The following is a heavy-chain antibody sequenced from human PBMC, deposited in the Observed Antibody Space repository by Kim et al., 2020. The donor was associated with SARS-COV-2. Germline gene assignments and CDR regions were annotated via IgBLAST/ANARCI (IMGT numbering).Heavy chain of an antibody. CDR3: ARSRFMDV. J-gene: IGHJ6*02. Sequence: GGSLRLSCAASGFNFSTYWMNWVRQAPGKGLEWVAYIKQAGSEKLYVDSVRGRFTISRDNSKNSLYLQMNSLRAEDTAVYYCARSRFMDVWGQGTSVTVSS. CDR1: GFNFSTYW. CDR2: IKQAGSEK. V-gene: IGHV3-7*01.